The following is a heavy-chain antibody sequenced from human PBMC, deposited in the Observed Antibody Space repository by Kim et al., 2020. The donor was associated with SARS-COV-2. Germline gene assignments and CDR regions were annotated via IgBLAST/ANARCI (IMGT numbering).Heavy chain of an antibody. V-gene: IGHV1-18*01. CDR3: ARYFDCGNYPNYFDY. J-gene: IGHJ4*02. D-gene: IGHD1-26*01. Sequence: AQKVPGRITVTSDTSSSTAYMELRSLRSDDTAVYYCARYFDCGNYPNYFDYWGQGTLVTVSS.